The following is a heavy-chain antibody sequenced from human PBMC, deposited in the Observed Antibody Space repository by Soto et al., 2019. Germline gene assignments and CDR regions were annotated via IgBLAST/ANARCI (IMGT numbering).Heavy chain of an antibody. V-gene: IGHV4-39*07. Sequence: SETLSLTCTVSGGSISSHTYYWGWIRQPPGKGLEWIASISYSGSTYYNPSLKSRVTISVDTSKNQFSLKLTSVTAADTAVYYCARDKITGLFDYWGQGTLVTVSS. CDR1: GGSISSHTYY. J-gene: IGHJ4*02. CDR2: ISYSGST. CDR3: ARDKITGLFDY. D-gene: IGHD2-8*02.